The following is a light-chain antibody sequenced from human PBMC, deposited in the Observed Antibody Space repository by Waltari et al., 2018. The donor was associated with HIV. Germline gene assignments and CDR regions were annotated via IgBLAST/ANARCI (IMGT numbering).Light chain of an antibody. J-gene: IGLJ3*02. V-gene: IGLV10-54*04. CDR2: RNN. CDR3: SAWDSRFASWV. Sequence: AGLTQPPSVSEELTHPVTLTCTGNSDNIGHEGAVWLQQHPGRPPKLLSYRNNGRPSGISDRFSTSRSGNTASLMIFDLQSADEADYYCSAWDSRFASWVFGGGTRLTVL. CDR1: SDNIGHEG.